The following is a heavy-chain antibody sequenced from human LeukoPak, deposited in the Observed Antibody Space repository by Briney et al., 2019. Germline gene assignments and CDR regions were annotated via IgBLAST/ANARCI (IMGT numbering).Heavy chain of an antibody. D-gene: IGHD4-23*01. Sequence: ASVSVSRKASGYTFTDYYIHWVRQAPGQGLEWVGIINPSFGSTTYAQSFQGRVAMTRDTSTSTVYMELSSLRSEDTAVYYCARELRSVETPRYNYFDYWGQGTRFTVSS. V-gene: IGHV1-46*01. CDR2: INPSFGST. CDR1: GYTFTDYY. CDR3: ARELRSVETPRYNYFDY. J-gene: IGHJ4*02.